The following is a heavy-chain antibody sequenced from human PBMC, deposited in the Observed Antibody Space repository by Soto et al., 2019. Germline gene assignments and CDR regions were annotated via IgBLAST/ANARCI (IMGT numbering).Heavy chain of an antibody. J-gene: IGHJ6*03. D-gene: IGHD6-13*01. CDR1: GGSISSYY. CDR3: ARGGEGPSRSWYDVYYYMDV. Sequence: QVQLQESGPGLVKPSETLSLTCTVSGGSISSYYWSWIRQPPGKGLEWIGYIYYSGSTNYNPSLKSRVTISVDTSKNQVSLKLSSVTAADTAVYYCARGGEGPSRSWYDVYYYMDVWGKGTTVTVSS. V-gene: IGHV4-59*01. CDR2: IYYSGST.